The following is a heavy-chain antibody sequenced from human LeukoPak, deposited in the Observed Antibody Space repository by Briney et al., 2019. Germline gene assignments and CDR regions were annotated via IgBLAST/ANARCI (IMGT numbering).Heavy chain of an antibody. Sequence: RASVKVSCKASGGTFSSYAISWVRQAPGQGLEWMGGIIPIFGTANYAQKFQGRVTITADESTSTAYMELSSLRSEDTAVYYCARTPIPLYSSSLGLPPPYYYFDYWGQGTLVTVSS. CDR3: ARTPIPLYSSSLGLPPPYYYFDY. CDR2: IIPIFGTA. CDR1: GGTFSSYA. V-gene: IGHV1-69*13. J-gene: IGHJ4*02. D-gene: IGHD6-13*01.